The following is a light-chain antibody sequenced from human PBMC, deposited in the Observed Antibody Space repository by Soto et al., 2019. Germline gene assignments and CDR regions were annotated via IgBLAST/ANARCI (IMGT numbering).Light chain of an antibody. J-gene: IGKJ2*01. CDR2: GVS. Sequence: EIVLTQSPGTLSLSPGERATLSCRASQSVSSSFLAWYQQKPGQAPRLLIYGVSGRATGIPDRFSGSGSGTHFTLTISRLEPEDFAVYYCQQYGGSRVTFGQGTKLEIK. V-gene: IGKV3-20*01. CDR3: QQYGGSRVT. CDR1: QSVSSSF.